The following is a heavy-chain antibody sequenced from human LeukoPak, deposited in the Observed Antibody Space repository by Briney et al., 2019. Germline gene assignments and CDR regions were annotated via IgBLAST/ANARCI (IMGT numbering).Heavy chain of an antibody. CDR3: ARFSPSSDYQFDFDY. Sequence: SETLSLTCTISGGSISSSSHYWGWIRQPPGKGLEWIVSIYYSGRTYYNPSLKSRVTISVDTSKNQFSLKLSSVTAADTAVYYCARFSPSSDYQFDFDYWGQGTLVTVSS. J-gene: IGHJ4*02. V-gene: IGHV4-39*01. D-gene: IGHD4-11*01. CDR2: IYYSGRT. CDR1: GGSISSSSHY.